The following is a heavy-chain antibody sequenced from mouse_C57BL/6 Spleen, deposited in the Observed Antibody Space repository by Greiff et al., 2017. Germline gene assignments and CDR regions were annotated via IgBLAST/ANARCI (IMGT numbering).Heavy chain of an antibody. CDR3: ARFEILRRDY. J-gene: IGHJ2*01. Sequence: VQVVESGAELVKPGASVKISCKASGYAFSSYWMNWVKQRPGKGLEWIGQIYPGDGDTNYNGKFKGKATLTADKSSSTAYMQLSSLTSEDSAVYFCARFEILRRDYWGQGTTLTVSS. D-gene: IGHD1-2*01. CDR1: GYAFSSYW. CDR2: IYPGDGDT. V-gene: IGHV1-80*01.